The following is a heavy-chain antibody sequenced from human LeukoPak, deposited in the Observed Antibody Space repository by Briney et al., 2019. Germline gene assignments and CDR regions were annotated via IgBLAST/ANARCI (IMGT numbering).Heavy chain of an antibody. J-gene: IGHJ4*02. CDR1: GYTFTSYG. D-gene: IGHD3-22*01. CDR3: ARAPSPSDYYYDSSGYYTGGKRDYYFDY. Sequence: GASVKVSCKASGYTFTSYGISWVRQAPGQGLEWMGWISAYNGNTNYAQKLQGRVTMTTDTSTSTAYMELRSLRSDDTAVYYCARAPSPSDYYYDSSGYYTGGKRDYYFDYWGQGTLVTVSS. V-gene: IGHV1-18*01. CDR2: ISAYNGNT.